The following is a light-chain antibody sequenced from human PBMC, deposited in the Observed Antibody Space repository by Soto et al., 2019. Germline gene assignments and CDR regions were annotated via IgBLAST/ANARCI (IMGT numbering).Light chain of an antibody. V-gene: IGLV3-1*01. CDR1: KLGDKY. CDR3: QAWDSSTAYVV. Sequence: SYELTQPPSVSVSPGQTASITCSGDKLGDKYACWYQQKPGQSPVLVIYQDSKRPSGIPERFSGSNSGNTATLTISGTQAMDEADYFCQAWDSSTAYVVFGGGTKATVL. J-gene: IGLJ2*01. CDR2: QDS.